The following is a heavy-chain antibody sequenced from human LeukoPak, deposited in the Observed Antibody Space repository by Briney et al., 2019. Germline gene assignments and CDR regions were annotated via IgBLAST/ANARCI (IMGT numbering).Heavy chain of an antibody. D-gene: IGHD6-25*01. CDR1: GFIFSDYF. V-gene: IGHV3-11*05. Sequence: PGGSPTLSCAASGFIFSDYFISWVRQPPGKGLEWLSYVSTTGSHTNYADSVKGRFTISRDNVKKSLYLQMNSLRPDDTAVYYCARGGGYAFDIWGQGTVVTVSS. J-gene: IGHJ3*02. CDR2: VSTTGSHT. CDR3: ARGGGYAFDI.